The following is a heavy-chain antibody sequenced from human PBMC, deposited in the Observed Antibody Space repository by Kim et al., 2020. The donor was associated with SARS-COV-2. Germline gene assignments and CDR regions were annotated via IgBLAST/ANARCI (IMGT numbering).Heavy chain of an antibody. CDR1: GYTFTSYY. CDR2: INPSGGST. D-gene: IGHD2-2*01. Sequence: ASVKVSCKASGYTFTSYYMHWVRQAPGQGLEWMGIINPSGGSTRYAQKFQGRVTMTRDTSTSTVYMELSSLRSEDTAVYYCARAYCSSTSCYARGIVDYYSYGMDVWGQGTTVTVSS. CDR3: ARAYCSSTSCYARGIVDYYSYGMDV. J-gene: IGHJ6*02. V-gene: IGHV1-46*01.